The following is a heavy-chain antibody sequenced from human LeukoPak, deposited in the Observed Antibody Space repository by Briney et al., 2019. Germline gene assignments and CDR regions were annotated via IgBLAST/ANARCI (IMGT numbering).Heavy chain of an antibody. V-gene: IGHV3-74*03. J-gene: IGHJ6*03. CDR1: GVTFSSYW. CDR2: IYTRGDTT. Sequence: GGSLRLSCAASGVTFSSYWMHWVRQAPGKGLEWVSRIYTRGDTTEYADSVKGRFTISRDNAKNTLFLQMNSLRVEDTAVYFCARESSNFKDVWGKGTTVSVSS. CDR3: ARESSNFKDV. D-gene: IGHD6-13*01.